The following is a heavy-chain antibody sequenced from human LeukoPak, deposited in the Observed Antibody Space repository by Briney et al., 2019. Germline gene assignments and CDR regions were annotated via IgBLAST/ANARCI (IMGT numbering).Heavy chain of an antibody. CDR3: HSHSTDS. Sequence: SETLSLTCVVSGGSISSNRYYWGWIRQPPGKGLEWIGSFHYSGTYYNPSLMGRVTISVDSSKNQFSLSLTSVTAADTAMYYCHSHSTDSWGQXTXVTVSS. V-gene: IGHV4-39*07. D-gene: IGHD5/OR15-5a*01. CDR2: FHYSGT. J-gene: IGHJ4*02. CDR1: GGSISSNRYY.